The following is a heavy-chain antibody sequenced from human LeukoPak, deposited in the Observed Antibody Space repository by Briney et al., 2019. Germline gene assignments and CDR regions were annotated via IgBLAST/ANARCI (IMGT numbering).Heavy chain of an antibody. CDR3: GKHGSCFDY. V-gene: IGHV3-30*02. D-gene: IGHD2-15*01. J-gene: IGHJ4*02. Sequence: TGGSLRLSCAASGFIFTTYGMHWVRQAPGKGLEWVAFIRSDGSDKSYAGSVVGRFTIARDNSRNTLHLQMNTLRADDKGVYYCGKHGSCFDYWGQGTLVTVSS. CDR2: IRSDGSDK. CDR1: GFIFTTYG.